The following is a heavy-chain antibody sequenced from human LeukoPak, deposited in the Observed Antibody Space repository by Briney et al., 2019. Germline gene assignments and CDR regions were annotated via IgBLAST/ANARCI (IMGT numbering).Heavy chain of an antibody. CDR1: GYTFPSYY. V-gene: IGHV1-46*01. D-gene: IGHD4-17*01. Sequence: ASVKVSCQASGYTFPSYYMHWVRPAPGQGLGWMGIINPSGGSTSYAQKFQGRVTMTRDMSTSTVYMELSSLRSEDTAVYYCARDYGDDPNWFDPWGQGTLVTVSS. CDR3: ARDYGDDPNWFDP. CDR2: INPSGGST. J-gene: IGHJ5*02.